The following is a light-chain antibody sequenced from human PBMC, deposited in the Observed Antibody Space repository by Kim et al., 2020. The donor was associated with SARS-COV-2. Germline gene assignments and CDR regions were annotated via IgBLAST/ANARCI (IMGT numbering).Light chain of an antibody. CDR3: QVWDSSISQVL. CDR2: YDT. Sequence: APGETASITCGGDNIEAKSVHWYQQRPGQAPLLVIYYDTDRPSGIPERFSGSNSWNTATLTISRVEAGDEAEFFCQVWDSSISQVLFGGGTQLTVL. CDR1: NIEAKS. J-gene: IGLJ3*02. V-gene: IGLV3-21*04.